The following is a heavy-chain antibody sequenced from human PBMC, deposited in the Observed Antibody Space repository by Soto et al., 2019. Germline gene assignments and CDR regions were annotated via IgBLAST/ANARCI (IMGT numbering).Heavy chain of an antibody. Sequence: GQSLKISCQGSGYIFTKHWIAWVRQKSGKGLEWIGIIDPVDSDDRYSPSFEGQVTISVDKSNNTAFLRWDKLKTSDTATYFCARWALVPSGPFSPYCWVDSSGQGTLLPGSS. CDR1: GYIFTKHW. J-gene: IGHJ5*01. D-gene: IGHD5-12*01. CDR3: ARWALVPSGPFSPYCWVDS. CDR2: IDPVDSDD. V-gene: IGHV5-51*01.